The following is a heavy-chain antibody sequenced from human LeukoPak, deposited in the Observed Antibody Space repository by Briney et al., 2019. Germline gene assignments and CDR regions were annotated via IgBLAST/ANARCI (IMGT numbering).Heavy chain of an antibody. CDR1: GFTFSSYG. V-gene: IGHV3-48*04. J-gene: IGHJ3*02. D-gene: IGHD1-26*01. Sequence: GGSLRLSCAASGFTFSSYGMHWVRQAPGKGLEWVSYISSGGSTVYYADSVKGRFTISRDNAKNSLYLQMNSLRAEDTAVYYCARVIIVGATGIWGQGTMVTVSS. CDR3: ARVIIVGATGI. CDR2: ISSGGSTV.